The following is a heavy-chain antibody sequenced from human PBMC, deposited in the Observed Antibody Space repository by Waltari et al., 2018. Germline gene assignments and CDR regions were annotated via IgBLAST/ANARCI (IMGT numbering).Heavy chain of an antibody. CDR1: GGSISSGSYY. CDR2: IYTSGST. Sequence: QVQLQESGPGLVKPSQTLSLTCTVSGGSISSGSYYWSRLRQPAGKGLEWIGRIYTSGSTNYNPSLKSRVTISVDTSKNQFSLKLSSVTAADTAVYYCARESGRWLQPYYFDYWGQGTLVTVSS. J-gene: IGHJ4*02. CDR3: ARESGRWLQPYYFDY. D-gene: IGHD1-26*01. V-gene: IGHV4-61*02.